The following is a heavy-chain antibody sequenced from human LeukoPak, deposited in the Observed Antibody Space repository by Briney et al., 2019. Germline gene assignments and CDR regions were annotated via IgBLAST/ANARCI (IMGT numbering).Heavy chain of an antibody. Sequence: SETLSLTCTVSGGSISSYYWNWIRQPAGKGLEWIGRIYTSGSTNYNPSLKSRVTMSLDTSKNQFSLKLRSVTAADTAVYYCAREGVVLTNGLNYWGQGTLVTVSS. D-gene: IGHD3-22*01. V-gene: IGHV4-4*07. CDR2: IYTSGST. CDR1: GGSISSYY. J-gene: IGHJ4*02. CDR3: AREGVVLTNGLNY.